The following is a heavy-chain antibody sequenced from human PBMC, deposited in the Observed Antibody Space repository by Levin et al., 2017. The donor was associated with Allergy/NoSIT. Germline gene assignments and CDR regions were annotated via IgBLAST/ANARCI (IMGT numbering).Heavy chain of an antibody. J-gene: IGHJ6*02. CDR1: GFTFSSYA. CDR2: ISGSGGST. CDR3: ADNKGYYYGMDV. V-gene: IGHV3-23*01. D-gene: IGHD5-24*01. Sequence: HGESLKISCAASGFTFSSYAMSWVRQAPGKGLEWVSAISGSGGSTYYADSVKGRFTISRDNSKNTLYLQMNSLRAEDTAVYYCADNKGYYYGMDVWGQGTTVTVSS.